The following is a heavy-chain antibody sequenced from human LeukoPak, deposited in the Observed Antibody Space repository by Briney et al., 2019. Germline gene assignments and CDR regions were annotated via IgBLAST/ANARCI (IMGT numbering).Heavy chain of an antibody. Sequence: ESGPTLVNPTQTLTLTCTFSGFSLSTSGVGVGWIRQPPGKALEWLALIYWDDDKRYSPSLKSRLTITKDTSKNQVVLTMTNMDPVDTATYYCAHRRPPGSIFYGPRNKANWFDPWGQGTLVTVSS. D-gene: IGHD2/OR15-2a*01. CDR1: GFSLSTSGVG. CDR2: IYWDDDK. CDR3: AHRRPPGSIFYGPRNKANWFDP. J-gene: IGHJ5*02. V-gene: IGHV2-5*02.